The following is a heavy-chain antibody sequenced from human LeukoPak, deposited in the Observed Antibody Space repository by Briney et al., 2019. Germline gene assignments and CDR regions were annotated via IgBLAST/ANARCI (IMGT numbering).Heavy chain of an antibody. V-gene: IGHV1-2*02. D-gene: IGHD5-12*01. Sequence: ASVKVSCKASGYTFTGYYMHWVRQAPGQGLEWMGWINPNSGGTNYAQKFQGRVTMTRDTSISTAYMELSRLRSDDTAVYYCARGRVATPPGYFDYWGQGTLVTVSS. J-gene: IGHJ4*02. CDR3: ARGRVATPPGYFDY. CDR1: GYTFTGYY. CDR2: INPNSGGT.